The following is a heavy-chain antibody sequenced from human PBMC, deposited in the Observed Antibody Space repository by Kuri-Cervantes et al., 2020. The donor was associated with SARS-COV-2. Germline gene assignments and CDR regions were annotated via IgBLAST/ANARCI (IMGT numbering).Heavy chain of an antibody. CDR2: IYYSGST. CDR3: ARWIAAALDY. Sequence: SQTLSLTCIVSGVSISSYFWSWVRQPPGKGLEWIGYIYYSGSTNYNPSLKSRVTISVDASKNQFSLKLSSVTAADTAVYYCARWIAAALDYWGQGTLVTVSS. CDR1: GVSISSYF. J-gene: IGHJ4*02. D-gene: IGHD6-13*01. V-gene: IGHV4-59*01.